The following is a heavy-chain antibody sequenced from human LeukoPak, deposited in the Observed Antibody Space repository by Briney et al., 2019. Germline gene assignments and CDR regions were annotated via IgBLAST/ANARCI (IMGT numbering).Heavy chain of an antibody. CDR1: GFTFTNYG. D-gene: IGHD3-9*01. V-gene: IGHV3-30*02. CDR2: IRYDGSNK. Sequence: GGSLRLSCAASGFTFTNYGMHWVRQAPGKGLEWAAFIRYDGSNKNYADSVKGRFTISRDSSKNTLFLQMNSLRAEDTAVYYCAKRLSGPTGYYKTPDYYYMDVWGKGTTVTVSS. CDR3: AKRLSGPTGYYKTPDYYYMDV. J-gene: IGHJ6*03.